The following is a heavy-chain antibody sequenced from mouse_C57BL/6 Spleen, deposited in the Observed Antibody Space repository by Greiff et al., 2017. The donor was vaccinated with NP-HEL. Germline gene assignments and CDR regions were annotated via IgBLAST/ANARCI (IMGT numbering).Heavy chain of an antibody. V-gene: IGHV1-53*01. CDR2: INPSNGGT. CDR1: GYTFTSYW. J-gene: IGHJ1*03. D-gene: IGHD2-4*01. Sequence: FQLQQPGTELVKPGASVKLSCKASGYTFTSYWMHWVKQRPGQGLEWIGNINPSNGGTNYNEKFKSKATLTVDKSSSTAYMQLSSLTSEDSAVYYCARGGLRRDWYFDVWGTGTTVTVSS. CDR3: ARGGLRRDWYFDV.